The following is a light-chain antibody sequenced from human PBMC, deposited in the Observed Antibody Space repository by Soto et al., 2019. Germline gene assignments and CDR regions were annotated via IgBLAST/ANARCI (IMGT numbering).Light chain of an antibody. CDR1: QSISSW. J-gene: IGKJ3*01. Sequence: DIQMTQSPSTLSASVGDRVTITCRASQSISSWLAWYQQKPGKAPKLLIYDASSLESGVPSRFSGSGSGTEFTLTISSLQPDDFAPYYCQQYNSYLFTFGPGTKVDI. CDR2: DAS. V-gene: IGKV1-5*01. CDR3: QQYNSYLFT.